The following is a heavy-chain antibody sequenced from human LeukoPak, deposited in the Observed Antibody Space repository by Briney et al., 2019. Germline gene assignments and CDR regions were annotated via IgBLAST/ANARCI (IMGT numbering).Heavy chain of an antibody. D-gene: IGHD3-10*01. V-gene: IGHV1-46*01. CDR1: GYTFTSYY. J-gene: IGHJ4*02. CDR2: INPSGGST. Sequence: APVKVSCKASGYTFTSYYMHWVRQAPGQGLEWMGIINPSGGSTSYAQKFQGRVTMTTDTSTSTAYMELRSLRSDDTAVYYCARDRITMVRGACDYWGQGTLVTVSS. CDR3: ARDRITMVRGACDY.